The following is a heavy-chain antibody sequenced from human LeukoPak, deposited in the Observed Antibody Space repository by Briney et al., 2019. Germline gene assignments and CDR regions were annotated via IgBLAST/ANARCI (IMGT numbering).Heavy chain of an antibody. Sequence: GGSLRLSCAASGFTFSNYNMNWVRQAPGKGLEWLSYISSSGSTIYYADSVKGRFTISRDNAKNSLYLQMNSLRAEDTAVYYCAELGITMIGGVWGKGTTVTISS. CDR1: GFTFSNYN. D-gene: IGHD3-10*02. CDR3: AELGITMIGGV. V-gene: IGHV3-48*04. J-gene: IGHJ6*04. CDR2: ISSSGSTI.